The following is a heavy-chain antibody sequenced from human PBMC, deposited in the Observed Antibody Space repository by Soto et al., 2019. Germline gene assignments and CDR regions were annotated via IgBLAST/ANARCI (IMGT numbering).Heavy chain of an antibody. CDR3: ARDIVATMYWFDP. Sequence: EVQMVESGGGLEQPGGSLRLSCAASGFTFNSYGMSWVRKAPGKGLEWVSYIRSSSSTIYYADSVQGRFTISRDNAKNPLYLQMNSLRAEDTTVYYCARDIVATMYWFDPWGQGPLVTVSS. CDR2: IRSSSSTI. V-gene: IGHV3-48*01. J-gene: IGHJ5*02. CDR1: GFTFNSYG. D-gene: IGHD5-12*01.